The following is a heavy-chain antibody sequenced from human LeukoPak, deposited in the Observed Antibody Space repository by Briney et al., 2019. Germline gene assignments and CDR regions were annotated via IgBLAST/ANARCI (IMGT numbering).Heavy chain of an antibody. CDR3: ARDYERGRVVITTVGY. Sequence: GASVKVSCKASGYTFTGYYMHWVRQAPGQGLEWMGWINPNSGGTNYAQKFQGRVTMTRDTSISTAYMELSRLRSDDTAVYYCARDYERGRVVITTVGYWGQGTLVTVSS. V-gene: IGHV1-2*02. J-gene: IGHJ4*02. CDR2: INPNSGGT. CDR1: GYTFTGYY. D-gene: IGHD3-22*01.